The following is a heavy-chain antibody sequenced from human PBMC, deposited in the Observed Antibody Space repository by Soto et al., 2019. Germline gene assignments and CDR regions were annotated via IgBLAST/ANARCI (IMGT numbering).Heavy chain of an antibody. D-gene: IGHD3-10*01. CDR1: GYAFTTYG. V-gene: IGHV1-18*01. Sequence: QVHLVQSGAEVKKPGASVKVSCKGSGYAFTTYGITWVRQAPGQGLEWMGWISAHNGNTNYAQKLQGRVTVTRDTSTRTAYMELRSLRSDDTAVSYCARGRYGEYWGQGALVTVSS. CDR2: ISAHNGNT. CDR3: ARGRYGEY. J-gene: IGHJ4*02.